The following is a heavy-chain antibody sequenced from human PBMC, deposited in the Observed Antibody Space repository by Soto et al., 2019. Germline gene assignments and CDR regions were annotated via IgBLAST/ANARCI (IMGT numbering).Heavy chain of an antibody. CDR2: IYYDGSNK. J-gene: IGHJ4*02. CDR3: ARDFAFGVVEWSPTYYFDY. D-gene: IGHD3-3*01. CDR1: GFTFSNYW. V-gene: IGHV3-30*01. Sequence: PGGSLRLSCAASGFTFSNYWMTWVRQAPGKGLEWVANIYYDGSNKYYADSVKGRFTISRDNSKNTLYLQMNSLRAEDTAVYYCARDFAFGVVEWSPTYYFDYQGQQTLVTVSS.